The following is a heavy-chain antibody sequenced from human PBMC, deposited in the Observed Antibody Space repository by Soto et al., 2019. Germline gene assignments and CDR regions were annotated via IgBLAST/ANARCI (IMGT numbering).Heavy chain of an antibody. J-gene: IGHJ5*02. D-gene: IGHD6-13*01. CDR1: GFTFSSYA. CDR3: AKGGYSSSWYWFDP. CDR2: ISGSGGST. V-gene: IGHV3-23*01. Sequence: GGSLRPSCAASGFTFSSYAMSWVRQAPGKGLEWVSAISGSGGSTYYADSVKGRFTISRDNSKNTLYLQMNSLRAEDTAVYYCAKGGYSSSWYWFDPWGQGTLVTVSS.